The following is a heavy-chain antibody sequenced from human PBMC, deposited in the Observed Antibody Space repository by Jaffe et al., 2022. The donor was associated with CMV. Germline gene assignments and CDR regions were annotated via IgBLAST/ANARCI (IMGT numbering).Heavy chain of an antibody. CDR2: ISGSGGST. J-gene: IGHJ1*01. CDR1: GFTFSSYA. CDR3: AKDSGYYYDSSGSYTPEVYFQH. V-gene: IGHV3-23*01. D-gene: IGHD3-22*01. Sequence: EVQLLESGGGLVQPGGSLRLSCAASGFTFSSYAMSWVRQAPGKGLEWVSAISGSGGSTYYADSVKGRFTISRDNSKNTLYLQMNSLRAEDTAVYYCAKDSGYYYDSSGSYTPEVYFQHWGQGTLVTVSS.